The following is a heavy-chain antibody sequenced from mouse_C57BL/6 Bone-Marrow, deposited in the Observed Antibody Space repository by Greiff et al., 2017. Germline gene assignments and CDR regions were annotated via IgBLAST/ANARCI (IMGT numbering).Heavy chain of an antibody. CDR3: TSYYGSSPFDY. V-gene: IGHV14-4*01. D-gene: IGHD1-1*01. CDR1: GFNIKDDY. CDR2: IDPENGDT. Sequence: EVQLQQSGAELVRPGASVKLSCTASGFNIKDDYMHWVKQRPEQGLEWIGWIDPENGDTEYASKFQGKATITADTSSNTAYLQLSSLTSEDTAVYYCTSYYGSSPFDYWGQGTTLTLSS. J-gene: IGHJ2*01.